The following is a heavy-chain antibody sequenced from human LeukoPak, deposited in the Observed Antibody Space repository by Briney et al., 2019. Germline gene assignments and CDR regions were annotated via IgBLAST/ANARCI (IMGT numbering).Heavy chain of an antibody. CDR1: GGSISSSSYY. V-gene: IGHV4-39*01. D-gene: IGHD2-21*02. CDR3: ARLGVTAAGPQDY. Sequence: SETLSLTCTVSGGSISSSSYYWGWIRQPPGRGLEWIGSIYYSGSTYYNPSLKSRVTISVDTSKNQFSLKLSSATAADTAAYYCARLGVTAAGPQDYWGQGTLVTVSS. CDR2: IYYSGST. J-gene: IGHJ4*02.